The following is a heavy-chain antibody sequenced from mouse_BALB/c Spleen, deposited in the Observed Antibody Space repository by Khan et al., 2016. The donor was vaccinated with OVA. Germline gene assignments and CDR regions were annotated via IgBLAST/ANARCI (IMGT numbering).Heavy chain of an antibody. CDR2: IAPANGNT. J-gene: IGHJ1*01. Sequence: EVQLQQSGAELVKPGASVRLSCTASGFNIKDTYIHWVKQRPEQGLEWIGRIAPANGNTKYDPKFQDKATITSDTSSNTSYLQLSSLTSEDTAVYYCAHPADDPRCFEGWGAGTTVTVSS. CDR3: AHPADDPRCFEG. D-gene: IGHD2-3*01. V-gene: IGHV14-3*02. CDR1: GFNIKDTY.